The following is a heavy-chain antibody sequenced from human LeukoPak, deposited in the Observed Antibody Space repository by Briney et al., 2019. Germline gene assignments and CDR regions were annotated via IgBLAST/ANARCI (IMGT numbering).Heavy chain of an antibody. CDR2: IYYSGST. CDR1: GGSISSGGYY. D-gene: IGHD3-22*01. Sequence: SETLSLTCTVSGGSISSGGYYWSWIRQHPGKGLEWIGYIYYSGSTYYNPSLKSRVTISVDTSKNQFSLKLSSVTAADTAVYYCARWSYYDSSGHPYDAFDIWGQGTMVTVSS. V-gene: IGHV4-31*03. CDR3: ARWSYYDSSGHPYDAFDI. J-gene: IGHJ3*02.